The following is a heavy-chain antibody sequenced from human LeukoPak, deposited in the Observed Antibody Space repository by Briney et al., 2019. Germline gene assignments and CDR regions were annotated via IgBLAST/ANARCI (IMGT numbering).Heavy chain of an antibody. V-gene: IGHV3-74*01. CDR1: GFTFGSYW. J-gene: IGHJ3*02. Sequence: GGSLEFSCEALGFTFGSYWIHWVRKVQGKGLLWVSRINSDGSSTSYADSVKGRFTISRDNAKNTLYVQMDSLRAEDTAVYYCSTGSGHAFDIWGRGTMVTVSS. CDR2: INSDGSST. D-gene: IGHD3-10*01. CDR3: STGSGHAFDI.